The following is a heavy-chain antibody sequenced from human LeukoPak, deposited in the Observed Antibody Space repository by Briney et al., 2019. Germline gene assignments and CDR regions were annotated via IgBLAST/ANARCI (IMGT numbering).Heavy chain of an antibody. CDR3: AKSDWFDP. Sequence: GGSLRLSCATSGFTFSNYWMSWLRQAPGKGLMWVPRIKSDGSSPTYAESVKGRFTISRDNARKTLYLQMNSLRVDDTAVYYCAKSDWFDPWGRGTPVTVSS. CDR1: GFTFSNYW. CDR2: IKSDGSSP. J-gene: IGHJ5*02. V-gene: IGHV3-74*01.